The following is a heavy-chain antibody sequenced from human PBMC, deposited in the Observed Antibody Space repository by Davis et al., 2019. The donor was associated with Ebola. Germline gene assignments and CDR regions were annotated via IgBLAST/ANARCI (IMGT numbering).Heavy chain of an antibody. CDR2: IYDQST. Sequence: PGGSLRLSCETSGFHSNTYAMSWVRQAPGKGLEWVSVIYDQSTAYADAVRGRFIIARDKSTNTLYLEMSSLRVDDTAVYYCATTQWLREFDNWGQGTLVTVSS. D-gene: IGHD6-19*01. J-gene: IGHJ4*02. CDR3: ATTQWLREFDN. CDR1: GFHSNTYA. V-gene: IGHV3-23*03.